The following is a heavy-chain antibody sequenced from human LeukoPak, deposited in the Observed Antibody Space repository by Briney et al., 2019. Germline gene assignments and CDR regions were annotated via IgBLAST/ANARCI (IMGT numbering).Heavy chain of an antibody. CDR1: GGSISSYY. J-gene: IGHJ4*02. D-gene: IGHD3-22*01. Sequence: SETLSLTCTVSGGSISSYYWSWIRQPPGKGLEWIGYIYYSGSTNYNPSLKSRVTISVDTSKNQFSLKLSSVTAADTAVYYCARDSVHGYYDSSGYSALFDQWGQGTLVTVSS. CDR2: IYYSGST. CDR3: ARDSVHGYYDSSGYSALFDQ. V-gene: IGHV4-59*01.